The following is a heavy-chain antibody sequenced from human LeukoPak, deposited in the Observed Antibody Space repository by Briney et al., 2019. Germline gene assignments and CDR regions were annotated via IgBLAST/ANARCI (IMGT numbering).Heavy chain of an antibody. Sequence: GGSLRLSCAASGFTFSSYSMNWVRQAPGKGLGWVSPISSSSSTIYYADSVKGRFTISRDNAKNSLYLQMNSLRAEDTAVYYCASLLRFLEWFGNMDVWGKGTTVTVSS. CDR2: ISSSSSTI. D-gene: IGHD3-3*01. CDR1: GFTFSSYS. J-gene: IGHJ6*03. CDR3: ASLLRFLEWFGNMDV. V-gene: IGHV3-48*01.